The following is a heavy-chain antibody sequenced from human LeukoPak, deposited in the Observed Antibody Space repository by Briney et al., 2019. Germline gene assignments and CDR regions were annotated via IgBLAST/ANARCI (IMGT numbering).Heavy chain of an antibody. D-gene: IGHD3-10*01. CDR3: ARRGLSGPFDY. Sequence: PGGSLRLSCAASGFTFSSYAMHWVRQAPGKGLEWVAVISYDGSNKYYADSVKGRFTISRDNSKNTLYLQMNSLRAEDTAVYYCARRGLSGPFDYWGQGTLATVSS. J-gene: IGHJ4*02. CDR1: GFTFSSYA. V-gene: IGHV3-30*04. CDR2: ISYDGSNK.